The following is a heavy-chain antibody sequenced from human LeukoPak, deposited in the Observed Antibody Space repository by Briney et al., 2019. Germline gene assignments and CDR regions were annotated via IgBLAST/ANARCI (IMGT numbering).Heavy chain of an antibody. Sequence: GGSLRLSCAASGFTISSYAMSWVRQAPGEGLEWVSGISGSGSSTYYADSVKGRFTISRDNSKNTLYLQMNSLRAEDTAVYYCAKRLSNWGSVDSWGQGTLVTVSS. V-gene: IGHV3-23*01. CDR1: GFTISSYA. CDR2: ISGSGSST. J-gene: IGHJ4*02. D-gene: IGHD7-27*01. CDR3: AKRLSNWGSVDS.